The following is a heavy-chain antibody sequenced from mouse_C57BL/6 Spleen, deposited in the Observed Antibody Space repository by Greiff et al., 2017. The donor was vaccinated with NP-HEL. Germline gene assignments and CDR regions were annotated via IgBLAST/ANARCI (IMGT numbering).Heavy chain of an antibody. CDR1: GYTFTSYW. CDR3: ARGGDYDLGGYFDY. Sequence: QVQLQQPGAELVKPGASVKMSCKASGYTFTSYWITWVKQRPGQGLEWIGDIYPGSGSTNYNEKFKSKATLTVDTSSSTAYMQLSSLTSEDSAVYYCARGGDYDLGGYFDYWGQGTTLTVSS. D-gene: IGHD2-4*01. CDR2: IYPGSGST. J-gene: IGHJ2*01. V-gene: IGHV1-55*01.